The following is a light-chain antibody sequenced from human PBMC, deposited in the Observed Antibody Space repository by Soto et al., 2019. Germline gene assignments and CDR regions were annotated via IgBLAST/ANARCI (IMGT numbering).Light chain of an antibody. CDR2: EVS. V-gene: IGLV2-14*01. Sequence: QSVLTQPASVSGSPGQSITISFTGTSSDVGRYNYVSWYQQHPGKAPKLMIYEVSNRPSGVSNRFSASKSGNTASLTISGLQAEDEADYYCTSYTSSTTLVFGGGTQLTVL. J-gene: IGLJ2*01. CDR1: SSDVGRYNY. CDR3: TSYTSSTTLV.